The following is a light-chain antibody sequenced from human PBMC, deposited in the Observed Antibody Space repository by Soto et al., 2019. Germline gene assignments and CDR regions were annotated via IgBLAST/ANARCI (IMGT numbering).Light chain of an antibody. J-gene: IGKJ1*01. CDR2: DAS. CDR3: QQYTTYSWT. Sequence: DIQMTQSPSTLSASVGDRVTITCRASQTMNNWLAWYQQKPGKAPKLLIYDASHLESGVPSRFSGSGSGTDFSLTISSLQPDDSATSYCQQYTTYSWTFGQGTRVEIK. CDR1: QTMNNW. V-gene: IGKV1-5*01.